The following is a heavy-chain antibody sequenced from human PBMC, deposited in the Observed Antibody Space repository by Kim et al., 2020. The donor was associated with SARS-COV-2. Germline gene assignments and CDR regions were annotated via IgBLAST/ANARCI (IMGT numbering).Heavy chain of an antibody. CDR3: LAGFRGY. CDR2: RSGTRT. D-gene: IGHD3-10*01. Sequence: RSGTRTPYANSVKGRFTISRDNSRNTLYLQMNSLRAEDTAVYFCLAGFRGYWGQGTLVTVSS. V-gene: IGHV3-23*05. J-gene: IGHJ4*02.